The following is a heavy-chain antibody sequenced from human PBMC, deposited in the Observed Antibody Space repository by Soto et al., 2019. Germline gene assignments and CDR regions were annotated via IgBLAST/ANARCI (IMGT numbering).Heavy chain of an antibody. D-gene: IGHD3-3*01. CDR3: ARDSSVISGVALRVTYYFYGMDL. J-gene: IGHJ6*02. V-gene: IGHV1-69*01. CDR2: IIPILNTT. CDR1: GGTFAGHA. Sequence: VHLVQSGAEVKKPGSSVKVSCKASGGTFAGHAVSWVRQAPGQGLEWMGGIIPILNTTNYAQKCQGRLTINSAELMSTVYTELSSLKSEDTAIYSCARDSSVISGVALRVTYYFYGMDLWGQGTPVTVS.